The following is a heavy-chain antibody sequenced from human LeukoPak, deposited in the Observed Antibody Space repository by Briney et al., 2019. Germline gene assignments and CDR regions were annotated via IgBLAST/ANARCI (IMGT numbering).Heavy chain of an antibody. V-gene: IGHV1-18*01. CDR3: GYCSGGSCYSNWFDP. J-gene: IGHJ5*02. Sequence: ASVKVSCKASGYTFTSHGISWVRQAPGQGLEWMGWISAYNGNTNYAQKLQGRVTMTTDTSTSTAYMELRSLRSDDTAVYYCGYCSGGSCYSNWFDPWGQGTLVTVSS. CDR2: ISAYNGNT. D-gene: IGHD2-15*01. CDR1: GYTFTSHG.